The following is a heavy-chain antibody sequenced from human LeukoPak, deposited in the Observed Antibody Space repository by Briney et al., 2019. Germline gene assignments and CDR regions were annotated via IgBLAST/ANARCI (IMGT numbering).Heavy chain of an antibody. CDR1: GYTFTSYY. Sequence: ASVKVSCKASGYTFTSYYMHWVRQAPGQGLEWMGIINPSGGGTSYAQKFQGRVTMTRDTSTSTVYMELSSLRSEDTAVYYCARDMLAYCGGDCPPGYWGQGTLVTVSS. J-gene: IGHJ4*02. V-gene: IGHV1-46*01. CDR3: ARDMLAYCGGDCPPGY. CDR2: INPSGGGT. D-gene: IGHD2-21*02.